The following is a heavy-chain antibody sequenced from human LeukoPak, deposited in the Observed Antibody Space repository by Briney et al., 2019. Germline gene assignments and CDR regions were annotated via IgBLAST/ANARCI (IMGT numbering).Heavy chain of an antibody. Sequence: SVKVSCKASGGTFSSYAISWVRQAPGQGLEWMGGIIPIFGTANYAQKFQGRVTITADESTSTAYMELSSLRSEDTAVYYCARDGFFGSGIVGAFDIWGQGTMVTVSS. CDR2: IIPIFGTA. CDR1: GGTFSSYA. D-gene: IGHD3-10*01. J-gene: IGHJ3*02. CDR3: ARDGFFGSGIVGAFDI. V-gene: IGHV1-69*13.